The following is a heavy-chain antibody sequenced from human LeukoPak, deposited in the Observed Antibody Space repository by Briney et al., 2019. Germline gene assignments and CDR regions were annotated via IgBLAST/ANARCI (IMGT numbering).Heavy chain of an antibody. CDR2: TTWNSGSI. CDR3: AKGIYYYDSSGYYSIFDY. V-gene: IGHV3-9*01. CDR1: GFTFDDYA. J-gene: IGHJ4*02. D-gene: IGHD3-22*01. Sequence: GGSLRLSCAASGFTFDDYAMHWVRQASGKGLEWVSGTTWNSGSIGYADSVKGRFTISRDNAKKSLYLQMNSLRAEDTAFYYCAKGIYYYDSSGYYSIFDYWGQGTLVTVSS.